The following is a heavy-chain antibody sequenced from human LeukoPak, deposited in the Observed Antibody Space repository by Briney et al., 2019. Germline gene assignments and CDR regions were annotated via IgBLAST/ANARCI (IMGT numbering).Heavy chain of an antibody. CDR3: AKETYSSGWCPYFDY. CDR2: ISSGGGST. J-gene: IGHJ4*02. D-gene: IGHD6-19*01. V-gene: IGHV3-23*01. Sequence: GSLLLSCVAAGFPFSNYAMSWVRPAPGKGVEWVSGISSGGGSTYYAASLNGRFTISRDNYKNTLFLKMNSLRTEDTAVYYCAKETYSSGWCPYFDYWGQGSLVTVSS. CDR1: GFPFSNYA.